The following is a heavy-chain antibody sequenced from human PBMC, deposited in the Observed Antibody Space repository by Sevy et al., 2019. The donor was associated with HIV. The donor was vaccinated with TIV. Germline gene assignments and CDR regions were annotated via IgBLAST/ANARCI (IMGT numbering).Heavy chain of an antibody. CDR2: IIPIFGTA. CDR1: GGTFSSYA. V-gene: IGHV1-69*13. CDR3: ARVNYYGSGSYYNPLDY. Sequence: ASVKVSCKASGGTFSSYAISWVRQAPGQGLEWMGGIIPIFGTANYAQKFQGRVTITADESTSTAYMELSSLRSEDTAVYYCARVNYYGSGSYYNPLDYWGQGTLFTVSS. D-gene: IGHD3-10*01. J-gene: IGHJ4*02.